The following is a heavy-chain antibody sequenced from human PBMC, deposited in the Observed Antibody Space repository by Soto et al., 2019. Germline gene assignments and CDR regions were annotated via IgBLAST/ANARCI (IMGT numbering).Heavy chain of an antibody. D-gene: IGHD2-15*01. V-gene: IGHV4-4*07. CDR2: IYTSGST. J-gene: IGHJ4*02. Sequence: SETLSLTCTVSGGSISSYYWSWIRQPAGKGLEWIGRIYTSGSTNYNPSLKSRVTMSVDTSKNQFSLKLSSVTAADTAVYYCARDRGYCSGGSCYSFDYWGQGTLVTVFS. CDR3: ARDRGYCSGGSCYSFDY. CDR1: GGSISSYY.